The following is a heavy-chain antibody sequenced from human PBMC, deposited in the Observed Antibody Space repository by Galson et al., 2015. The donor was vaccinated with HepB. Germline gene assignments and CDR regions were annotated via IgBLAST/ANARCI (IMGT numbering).Heavy chain of an antibody. CDR1: GGTFSSYA. CDR3: ARDRRITIFGGSYYYYYGMDV. V-gene: IGHV1-69*13. D-gene: IGHD3-3*01. J-gene: IGHJ6*02. Sequence: SVKVSCKASGGTFSSYAISWVRQAPGQGLEWMGGIIPIFGTANYAQKFQGRVTITADESTSTAYMELSSLRSEDTAVYYCARDRRITIFGGSYYYYYGMDVWGQGTTVTVSS. CDR2: IIPIFGTA.